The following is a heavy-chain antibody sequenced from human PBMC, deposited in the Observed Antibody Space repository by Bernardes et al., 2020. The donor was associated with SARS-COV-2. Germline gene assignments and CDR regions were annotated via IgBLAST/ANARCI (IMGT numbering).Heavy chain of an antibody. CDR1: GFTASSYA. CDR3: AKGTKVGLLWFGELLFPEFDY. J-gene: IGHJ4*02. Sequence: GGSLRPSCAASGFTASSYAMSWVRQSPGKGLEWVSPISASGGSTYYADSVKGRFTISRDNSKNTPYLQMNSLRAEDTAVYYCAKGTKVGLLWFGELLFPEFDYWGQGTLVTVSS. V-gene: IGHV3-23*01. CDR2: ISASGGST. D-gene: IGHD3-10*01.